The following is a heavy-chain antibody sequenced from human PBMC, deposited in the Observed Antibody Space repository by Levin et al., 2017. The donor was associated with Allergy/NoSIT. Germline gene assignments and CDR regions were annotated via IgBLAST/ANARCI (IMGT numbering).Heavy chain of an antibody. CDR1: GFTFEDYA. J-gene: IGHJ6*02. V-gene: IGHV3-9*01. CDR3: AKDIYLGQLASQYVMDV. Sequence: LTCAASGFTFEDYAMHWVRQAPGKGLEWVSGIIWNSESMGYADSVKGRFTISRDNAENSLYLQMNSLRPEDTAVYYCAKDIYLGQLASQYVMDVWGQGTAVTV. D-gene: IGHD3-9*01. CDR2: IIWNSESM.